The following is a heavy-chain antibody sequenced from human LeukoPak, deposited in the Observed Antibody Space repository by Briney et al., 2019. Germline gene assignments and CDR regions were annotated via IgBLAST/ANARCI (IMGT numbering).Heavy chain of an antibody. J-gene: IGHJ5*02. Sequence: VASVKVSCKASGGTFSSYTISWVRQAPGQGLEWMRRIIPILGIANYAQKFQGRVTITADKSTSTAYMELSSLRSEDTAVYYCARVGWAAGWFDPWGQGTLVTVSS. CDR3: ARVGWAAGWFDP. CDR2: IIPILGIA. D-gene: IGHD1-26*01. V-gene: IGHV1-69*02. CDR1: GGTFSSYT.